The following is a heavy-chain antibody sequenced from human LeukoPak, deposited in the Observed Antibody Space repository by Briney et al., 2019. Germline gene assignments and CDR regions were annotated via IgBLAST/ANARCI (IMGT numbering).Heavy chain of an antibody. CDR1: GGSFSGYY. J-gene: IGHJ6*02. Sequence: SESLSLTCAVYGGSFSGYYWSWIRQPPGKGLEWIGGINHSGSTNYNPSLKSRVTISVDTSKNQFSLKLSSVTAADTAVYYCARSPLIVVVPAAKNYYYYGMDVWGQGTTVTVSS. V-gene: IGHV4-34*01. D-gene: IGHD2-2*01. CDR2: INHSGST. CDR3: ARSPLIVVVPAAKNYYYYGMDV.